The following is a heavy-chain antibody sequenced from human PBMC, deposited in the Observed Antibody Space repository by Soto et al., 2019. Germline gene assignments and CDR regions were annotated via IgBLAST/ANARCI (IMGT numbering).Heavy chain of an antibody. CDR3: AKSFTQSNVWRAYRHKTHFDY. CDR1: GFTFSNFG. D-gene: IGHD3-16*02. Sequence: EVRLLESGGGLVQPGGSLRLSCEASGFTFSNFGMDWVRRAPGKGLEWISFISGAGDTTYYADSVEGRFIISRDNSKNTLYLQMNSLRTEDTAIYFCAKSFTQSNVWRAYRHKTHFDYWGQGALVTVTS. V-gene: IGHV3-23*01. CDR2: ISGAGDTT. J-gene: IGHJ4*02.